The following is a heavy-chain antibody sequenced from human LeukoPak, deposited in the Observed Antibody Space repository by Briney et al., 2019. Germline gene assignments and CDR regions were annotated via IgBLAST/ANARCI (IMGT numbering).Heavy chain of an antibody. CDR2: IIPIFGTA. CDR3: ASPTSPWAFHY. Sequence: SVKVSCKASEGTFSSYAISWVRQAPGQGLEWMGGIIPIFGTANYAQKFQGRVTITTDESTSTAYMELSSLRSEDTAVYYCASPTSPWAFHYWGQGTLVTVSS. CDR1: EGTFSSYA. D-gene: IGHD2-2*01. J-gene: IGHJ4*02. V-gene: IGHV1-69*05.